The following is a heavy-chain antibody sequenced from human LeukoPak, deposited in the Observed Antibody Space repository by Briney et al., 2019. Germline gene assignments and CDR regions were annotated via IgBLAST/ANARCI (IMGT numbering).Heavy chain of an antibody. CDR2: IYHSGST. CDR3: ARQRRYYDILTGFYRADEFDY. V-gene: IGHV4-30-2*01. J-gene: IGHJ4*02. Sequence: SETLSLTCAVSGVSISSGGYSWRWIRQPPGKGLEWIGYIYHSGSTYYNPALKSRVTISVDRSKNQFSLKLSSVTAADTAVYYCARQRRYYDILTGFYRADEFDYWGQGTLVTVSS. CDR1: GVSISSGGYS. D-gene: IGHD3-9*01.